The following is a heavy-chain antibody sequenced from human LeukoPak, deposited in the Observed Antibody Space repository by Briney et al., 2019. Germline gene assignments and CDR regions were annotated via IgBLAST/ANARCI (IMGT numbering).Heavy chain of an antibody. J-gene: IGHJ4*02. D-gene: IGHD3-22*01. Sequence: PSETLSLTCTLSGGSISSYYWSWTPQPPGKGLEWIGNIYYSGSTNYYPSLKRRVTISVDTSKNQFSLKLSSVTTADTAVYYCARSRYYDSSGYYYWGRGTLVTVSS. CDR1: GGSISSYY. CDR2: IYYSGST. CDR3: ARSRYYDSSGYYY. V-gene: IGHV4-59*01.